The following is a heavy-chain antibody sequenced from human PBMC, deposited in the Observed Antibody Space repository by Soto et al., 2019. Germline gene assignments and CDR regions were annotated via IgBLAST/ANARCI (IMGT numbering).Heavy chain of an antibody. CDR1: GYTFTSYY. D-gene: IGHD3-10*01. Sequence: ASVKVSCKASGYTFTSYYMHWVRQAPGQGLEWMGIINPSGGSTSYAQKFQGRVTMTRDTSTSTVYMELSSLRSEDTAVYYCASALXITMVRGVHYYYYGMDVWGRGTTVTVSS. CDR3: ASALXITMVRGVHYYYYGMDV. CDR2: INPSGGST. J-gene: IGHJ6*02. V-gene: IGHV1-46*01.